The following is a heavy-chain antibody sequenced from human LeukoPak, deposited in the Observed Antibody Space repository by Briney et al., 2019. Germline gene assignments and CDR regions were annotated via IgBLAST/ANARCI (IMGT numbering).Heavy chain of an antibody. CDR3: AKGPNGDPDYFDY. CDR1: GFTFDDYA. V-gene: IGHV3-9*01. Sequence: PGGPLRLSCAASGFTFDDYAMHWVRQAPGKGLEWVSGISWNSGSIGYADSVKGRFTISRDNAKNSLYLQMNSLRAEDTALYYCAKGPNGDPDYFDYWGQGTLVTVSS. D-gene: IGHD4-17*01. CDR2: ISWNSGSI. J-gene: IGHJ4*02.